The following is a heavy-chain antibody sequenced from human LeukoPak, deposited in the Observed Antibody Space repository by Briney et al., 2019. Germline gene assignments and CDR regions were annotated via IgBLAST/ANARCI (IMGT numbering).Heavy chain of an antibody. CDR1: GYTFISYY. D-gene: IGHD3/OR15-3a*01. CDR3: ARGGLPARSWFDP. Sequence: ASVKVSCKASGYTFISYYMHWVRQAPGQGLEWMGIINPSSGRTTYAQKFQGRVTMTRDTSTSTVYMELTSLRSEDTAVFYCARGGLPARSWFDPWGQGTLVTVSS. V-gene: IGHV1-46*01. CDR2: INPSSGRT. J-gene: IGHJ5*02.